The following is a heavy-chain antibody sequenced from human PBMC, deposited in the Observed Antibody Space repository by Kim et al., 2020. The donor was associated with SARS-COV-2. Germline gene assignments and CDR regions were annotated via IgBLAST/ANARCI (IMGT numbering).Heavy chain of an antibody. CDR1: GGSFSGYY. V-gene: IGHV4-34*01. Sequence: SETLSLTCAVYGGSFSGYYWSWIRQPPGKGLEWIGEINHSGSTNYNPSLKSRVTISVDTSKNQFSLKLSSVTAADTAVYYCARAWSGSYSTFDYWGQGTLVTVSS. CDR2: INHSGST. J-gene: IGHJ4*02. D-gene: IGHD1-26*01. CDR3: ARAWSGSYSTFDY.